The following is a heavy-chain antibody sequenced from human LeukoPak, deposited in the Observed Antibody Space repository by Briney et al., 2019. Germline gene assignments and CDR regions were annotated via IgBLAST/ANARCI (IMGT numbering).Heavy chain of an antibody. V-gene: IGHV4-31*03. D-gene: IGHD2-21*02. Sequence: PSETLSLTCTVSGSSISSGGYYWSWIRQHPGKGLEWIGYIYYSGSTYYNPSLKSRVTISVDTSKNQFSLKLSSVTAADTAVYYCARLGYPYCGGDCYRGRFDYWGQGTLVTVSS. CDR3: ARLGYPYCGGDCYRGRFDY. CDR1: GSSISSGGYY. J-gene: IGHJ4*02. CDR2: IYYSGST.